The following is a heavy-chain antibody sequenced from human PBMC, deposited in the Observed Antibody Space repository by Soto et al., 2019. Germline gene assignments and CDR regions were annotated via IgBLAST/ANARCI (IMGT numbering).Heavy chain of an antibody. Sequence: VASVKVSCKASGGTFSSYAISWVRQAPGQGLEWMGGIIPIFGTANYAQKFQGRVTITADESTSTAYMELSSLRSEDTAVYYCANAARGYSYGLFDYWGQGTLVTVSS. CDR1: GGTFSSYA. V-gene: IGHV1-69*13. CDR3: ANAARGYSYGLFDY. D-gene: IGHD5-18*01. J-gene: IGHJ4*02. CDR2: IIPIFGTA.